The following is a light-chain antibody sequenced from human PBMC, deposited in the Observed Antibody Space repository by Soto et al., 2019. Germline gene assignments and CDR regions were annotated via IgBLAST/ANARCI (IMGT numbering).Light chain of an antibody. CDR1: QSVSSS. CDR2: GAS. Sequence: EIVMTQSPATLSVSPGERATLSCRASQSVSSSLAWYQQKPGQAPRLLIYGASTRATGIPARFSGSGSGTEFTLPISSLQSEDVAVYYCQQYYNWPPFTFGPGTKVDIK. V-gene: IGKV3-15*01. J-gene: IGKJ3*01. CDR3: QQYYNWPPFT.